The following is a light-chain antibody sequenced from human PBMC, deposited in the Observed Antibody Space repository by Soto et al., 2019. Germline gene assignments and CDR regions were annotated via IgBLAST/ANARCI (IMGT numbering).Light chain of an antibody. CDR1: QTFDNY. J-gene: IGKJ2*01. Sequence: DIQMTQSPSSLSASVVDGVTITCLASQTFDNYLNWYQQKPGKAPKLLIYTASSLQSGVPSRFSGSGSGTDFTLTISSLQPEDFATYYCQQSYSTPNTFGQGTKVDI. V-gene: IGKV1-39*01. CDR2: TAS. CDR3: QQSYSTPNT.